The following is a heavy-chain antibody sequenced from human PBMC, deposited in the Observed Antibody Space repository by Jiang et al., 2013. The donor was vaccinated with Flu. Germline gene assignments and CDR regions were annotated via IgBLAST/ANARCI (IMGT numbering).Heavy chain of an antibody. Sequence: SLTCAVYGGSFSGYYWSWIRQPPGKGLEWIGEINHSGSTNYNPSLKSRATISVDTSKNQFSLKLSSVTAADTAVYYCARAGTIVGATDLDYWGQGTLVTVSS. CDR2: INHSGST. J-gene: IGHJ4*02. V-gene: IGHV4-34*01. CDR1: GGSFSGYY. CDR3: ARAGTIVGATDLDY. D-gene: IGHD1-26*01.